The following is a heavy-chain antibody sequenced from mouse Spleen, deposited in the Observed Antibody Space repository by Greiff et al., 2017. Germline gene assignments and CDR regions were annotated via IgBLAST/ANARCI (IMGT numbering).Heavy chain of an antibody. CDR3: ARKRYGPMDY. CDR1: GYAFTNYL. J-gene: IGHJ4*01. V-gene: IGHV1-54*01. CDR2: INPGSGGT. D-gene: IGHD2-14*01. Sequence: QVQLQQSGAELVRPGTSVKVSCKASGYAFTNYLIEWVKQRPGQGLEWIGVINPGSGGTNYNEKFKGKATLTADKSSSTAYMQLSSLTSEDSAVYFCARKRYGPMDYWGQGTSVTVSS.